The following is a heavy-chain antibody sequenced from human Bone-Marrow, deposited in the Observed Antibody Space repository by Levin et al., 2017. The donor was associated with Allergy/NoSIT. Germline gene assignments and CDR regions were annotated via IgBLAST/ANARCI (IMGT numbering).Heavy chain of an antibody. D-gene: IGHD3-22*01. J-gene: IGHJ4*02. CDR2: ISGSGSNT. CDR3: AGYDTSGYHSPFDY. Sequence: GGSLRLSCAASGLIFSNYAMNWVRQAPGKGLEWVSQISGSGSNTHYADSVRGRFTFSRDNSNNTVYLQMNSLRADDTAVYYCAGYDTSGYHSPFDYWGQGTWSPSPQ. V-gene: IGHV3-23*01. CDR1: GLIFSNYA.